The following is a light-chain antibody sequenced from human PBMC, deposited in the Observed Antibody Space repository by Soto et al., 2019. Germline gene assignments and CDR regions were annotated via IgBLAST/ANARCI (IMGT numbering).Light chain of an antibody. CDR1: SGDIGGYDY. V-gene: IGLV2-8*01. J-gene: IGLJ1*01. Sequence: QSALTQPPSASGSTGQSVTISRTGTSGDIGGYDYVSWYQQHPGKAPKLMICEVTKRPLGVPDRFSGSKSGNTASLTVSGLQAEDEADYYCSSYAGSNNPYVLGTGTKV. CDR3: SSYAGSNNPYV. CDR2: EVT.